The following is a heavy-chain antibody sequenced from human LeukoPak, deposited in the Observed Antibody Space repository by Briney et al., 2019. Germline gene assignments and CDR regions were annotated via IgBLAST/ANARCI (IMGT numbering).Heavy chain of an antibody. CDR3: ARESYSSSWYDY. J-gene: IGHJ4*02. CDR2: ISSSSRYI. CDR1: GFSFSSYS. V-gene: IGHV3-21*01. Sequence: GGSLRLSCAASGFSFSSYSLNWLRQAPGKGLEWVSSISSSSRYIYYADSVKGRFTISRDNAKNSLYLQMNSLRAEDTAVYYCARESYSSSWYDYWGQGTLVTVSS. D-gene: IGHD6-13*01.